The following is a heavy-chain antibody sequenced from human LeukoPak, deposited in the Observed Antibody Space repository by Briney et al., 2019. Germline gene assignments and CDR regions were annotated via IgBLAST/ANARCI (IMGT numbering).Heavy chain of an antibody. V-gene: IGHV3-30*04. CDR2: ISYDGSNK. J-gene: IGHJ4*02. Sequence: GGSLRLSCAASGFTFSSYAMHWVRQAPGKGLEWVAVISYDGSNKYYADSVKGRFTISRDNSKNTLYLQMNSLRAEDTAVYYCARDPSPAYGDYEGIDYWGQGTLVTVSS. CDR1: GFTFSSYA. CDR3: ARDPSPAYGDYEGIDY. D-gene: IGHD4-17*01.